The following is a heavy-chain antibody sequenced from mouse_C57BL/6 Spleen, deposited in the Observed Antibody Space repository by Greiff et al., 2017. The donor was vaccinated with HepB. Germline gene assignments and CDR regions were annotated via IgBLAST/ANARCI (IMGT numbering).Heavy chain of an antibody. CDR3: LPGNFDY. V-gene: IGHV1-54*01. D-gene: IGHD4-1*01. J-gene: IGHJ2*01. CDR2: INPGSGGT. CDR1: GYAFTNYL. Sequence: QVQLQQSGAELVRPGTSVKVSCKASGYAFTNYLIEWVKQRPGQGLEWIGVINPGSGGTNYNEKFKGKATLTADKSSSTAYMQLSSLTSEDSAVYFCLPGNFDYWGQGTTLTVSS.